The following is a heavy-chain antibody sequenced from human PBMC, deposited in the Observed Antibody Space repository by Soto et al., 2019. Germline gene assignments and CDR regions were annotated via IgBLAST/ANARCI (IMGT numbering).Heavy chain of an antibody. Sequence: EVQLLESGGGLVQPGGSLRLSCAASGFTFSSYAMSWVRQAPGKGLEWVSAISGSGGSTYYADSVKGRFTISRDNSTNALHLQMNSLRAEDTAVYDCAKERGGTMIVVVIAFDYWGQGTLVTVSS. J-gene: IGHJ4*02. CDR3: AKERGGTMIVVVIAFDY. D-gene: IGHD3-22*01. V-gene: IGHV3-23*01. CDR2: ISGSGGST. CDR1: GFTFSSYA.